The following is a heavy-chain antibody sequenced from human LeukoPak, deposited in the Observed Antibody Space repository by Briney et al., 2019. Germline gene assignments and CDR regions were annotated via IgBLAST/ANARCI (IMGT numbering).Heavy chain of an antibody. Sequence: SETLSLTCTVSGGSISSYYWSWIRQPPGKGLEWIGYIYYSGSTNYNPSLKSRVTISVDTSKNQFSLKLSSVTAADTAVYYCARAPYCTNGVCYNNYFDYWGQGTLVTVSS. CDR2: IYYSGST. CDR1: GGSISSYY. J-gene: IGHJ4*02. CDR3: ARAPYCTNGVCYNNYFDY. V-gene: IGHV4-59*08. D-gene: IGHD2-8*01.